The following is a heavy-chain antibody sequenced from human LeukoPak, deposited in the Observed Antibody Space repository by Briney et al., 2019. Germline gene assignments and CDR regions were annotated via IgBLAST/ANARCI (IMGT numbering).Heavy chain of an antibody. D-gene: IGHD6-13*01. CDR3: TRDLVSTWYVY. V-gene: IGHV3-72*01. CDR1: GFTFNDHY. J-gene: IGHJ4*02. Sequence: GGALGLSWAASGFTFNDHYMDWVRQAPGKGPEWVGPIRNKGKSYSTEYAASVKGRFTFSRDDSKNSLYLQMNSLKTEDTAVYYCTRDLVSTWYVYWGQGTLVTVSS. CDR2: IRNKGKSYST.